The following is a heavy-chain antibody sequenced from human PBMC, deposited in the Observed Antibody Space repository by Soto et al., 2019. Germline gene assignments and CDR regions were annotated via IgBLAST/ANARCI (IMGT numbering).Heavy chain of an antibody. J-gene: IGHJ2*01. CDR3: ARDRNLYDYTDWYFDL. Sequence: ASVKVSCKASGGTFSSYTISWVRQAPGQGLEWMGRIIPILGIANYAQKFQGRVTITADKSTSTAYMELSSLRSEDTAVYYCARDRNLYDYTDWYFDLWGRGTLVTVSS. V-gene: IGHV1-69*04. D-gene: IGHD4-4*01. CDR2: IIPILGIA. CDR1: GGTFSSYT.